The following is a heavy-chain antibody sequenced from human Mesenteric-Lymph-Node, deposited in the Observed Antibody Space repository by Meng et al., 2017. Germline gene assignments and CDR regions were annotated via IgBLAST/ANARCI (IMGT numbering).Heavy chain of an antibody. V-gene: IGHV3-23*01. J-gene: IGHJ4*02. CDR1: GFTFSSYA. CDR2: ISGSGGST. D-gene: IGHD6-25*01. CDR3: VKDPVVAAGASYYGY. Sequence: ETLSLTCAASGFTFSSYAMSWVRQAPGKGLEWVSAISGSGGSTYYADSVKGRFTISRDNSKNTLYLQMNSLGAEDTALYYCVKDPVVAAGASYYGYWGQGTLVTVSS.